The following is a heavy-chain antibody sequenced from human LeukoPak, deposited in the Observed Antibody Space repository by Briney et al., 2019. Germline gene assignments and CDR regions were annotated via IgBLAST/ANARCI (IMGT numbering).Heavy chain of an antibody. CDR2: IYYSGST. CDR3: ASDWGSGGALHI. CDR1: GGSISSSSYY. J-gene: IGHJ3*02. V-gene: IGHV4-39*01. D-gene: IGHD7-27*01. Sequence: PSETLSLTCTVSGGSISSSSYYWGWIRQPPGKGLEWIGTIYYSGSTYYNPSLKSRVTISVDTSKNQFSLKLSSVTAADTAVYYCASDWGSGGALHIWGQGTMVTVSS.